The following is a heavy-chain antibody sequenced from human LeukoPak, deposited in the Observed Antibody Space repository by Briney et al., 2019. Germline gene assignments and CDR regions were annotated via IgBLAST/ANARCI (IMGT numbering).Heavy chain of an antibody. D-gene: IGHD3-16*01. CDR2: ISGSGGSA. J-gene: IGHJ4*02. V-gene: IGHV3-23*01. Sequence: GVSLTLSCAASGFTFSSYAMSWVPQAPGKGREGVSAISGSGGSAYYADSVKGRFTISRDNSKNTLYLQMNSLRAEGPAVYYCAKEVWSFIPHVDYWGQGTLVTVSS. CDR1: GFTFSSYA. CDR3: AKEVWSFIPHVDY.